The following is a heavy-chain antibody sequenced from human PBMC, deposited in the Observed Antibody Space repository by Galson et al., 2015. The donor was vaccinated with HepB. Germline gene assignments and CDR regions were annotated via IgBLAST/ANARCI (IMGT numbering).Heavy chain of an antibody. Sequence: SLRLSCAASGFTFSSYSMNWVRQAPGKGLEWVSSISSGSSYIYYADSVKGRFTISRDNSKNTLYLQMNSLRAEDTAVYYCAKDRPSQRWLQGYGFDDWGQGTLVTVSS. J-gene: IGHJ4*02. CDR2: ISSGSSYI. V-gene: IGHV3-21*01. D-gene: IGHD5-24*01. CDR3: AKDRPSQRWLQGYGFDD. CDR1: GFTFSSYS.